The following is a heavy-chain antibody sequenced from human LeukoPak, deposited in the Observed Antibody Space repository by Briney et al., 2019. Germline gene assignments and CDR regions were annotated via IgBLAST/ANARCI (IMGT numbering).Heavy chain of an antibody. Sequence: PSQTLSLTCAVSGGSISSGGYSWSWIGQPPGKGLEWIGYIYHSGSTYYNPSLKSRVTISVDRSKNQFSLKLSSVTAADTAVYYCARGDYGDYVYFQHWGQGTLVTVSS. CDR3: ARGDYGDYVYFQH. D-gene: IGHD4-17*01. CDR2: IYHSGST. J-gene: IGHJ1*01. V-gene: IGHV4-30-2*01. CDR1: GGSISSGGYS.